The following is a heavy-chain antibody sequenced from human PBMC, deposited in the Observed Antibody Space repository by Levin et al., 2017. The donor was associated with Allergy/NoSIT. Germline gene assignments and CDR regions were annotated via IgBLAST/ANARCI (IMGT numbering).Heavy chain of an antibody. D-gene: IGHD5-24*01. CDR1: GGSISSNY. CDR2: IGKIYHSGST. CDR3: AGHRDAYNSFDY. V-gene: IGHV4-59*08. Sequence: SETLSLTCSVSGGSISSNYWSWIRQPPGKGLEWIGNIGKIYHSGSTNYNPSLKSRITISGDTSKNQFSLKLSSMTAADTAIYYCAGHRDAYNSFDYWGQGILVTVSS. J-gene: IGHJ4*02.